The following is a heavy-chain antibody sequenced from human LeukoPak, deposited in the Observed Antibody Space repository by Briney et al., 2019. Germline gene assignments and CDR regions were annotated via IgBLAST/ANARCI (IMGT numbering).Heavy chain of an antibody. J-gene: IGHJ4*02. V-gene: IGHV4-39*01. D-gene: IGHD5-24*01. CDR1: GGRVSSQYNY. Sequence: PSETLSLTCTVAGGRVSSQYNYWRRICQPPGTVLLRFVSLFYSGDPDYDSSRMLRVMITVDTFNNLFSVQLSLVTAAHTSVYFCASHTNENYRYYFAYWGQGILVTVSS. CDR2: LFYSGDP. CDR3: ASHTNENYRYYFAY.